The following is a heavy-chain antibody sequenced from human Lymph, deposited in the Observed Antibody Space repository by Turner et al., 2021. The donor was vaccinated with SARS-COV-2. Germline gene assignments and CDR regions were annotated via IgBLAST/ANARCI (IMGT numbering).Heavy chain of an antibody. J-gene: IGHJ6*02. CDR3: ARDLQLYGMDV. D-gene: IGHD1-1*01. V-gene: IGHV3-53*02. Sequence: VQLMETGGGFIQPGGLLSLSWAASGFTVSSDYMTWVRQDPGKGREEVSLIFRGRSTNYADSVKGRFTISRDNSKNTLYLQMNSLRAEDTAIYYCARDLQLYGMDVWGQGTTVTVSS. CDR1: GFTVSSDY. CDR2: IFRGRST.